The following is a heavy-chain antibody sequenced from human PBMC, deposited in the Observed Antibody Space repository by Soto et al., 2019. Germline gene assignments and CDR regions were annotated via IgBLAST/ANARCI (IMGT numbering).Heavy chain of an antibody. CDR1: GFTFSSYS. J-gene: IGHJ6*02. V-gene: IGHV3-21*01. Sequence: PGGSLRLSCAASGFTFSSYSMNWVRQAPGKGLEWVSSISSSSSYIYYADSVKGRFTISRDNAKNSLYLQMNSLRAEDTAVYYCARDSMVRGVIIHYYYGMDVWGQGTTVTVSS. CDR3: ARDSMVRGVIIHYYYGMDV. D-gene: IGHD3-10*01. CDR2: ISSSSSYI.